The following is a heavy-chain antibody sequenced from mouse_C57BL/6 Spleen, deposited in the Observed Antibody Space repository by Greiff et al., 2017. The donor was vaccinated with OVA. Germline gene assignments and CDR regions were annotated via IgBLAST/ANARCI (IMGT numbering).Heavy chain of an antibody. CDR2: ISYDGSN. D-gene: IGHD4-1*01. Sequence: EVKLLESGPGLVKPSQSLSLTCSVTGYSITSGYYWNWIRQFPGNKLEWMGYISYDGSNNYNPSLKNRISITRDTSKNQFFLKLNSVTTEDTATYYCARRGTGTGYFDYWGQGTTLTVSS. CDR1: GYSITSGYY. J-gene: IGHJ2*01. V-gene: IGHV3-6*01. CDR3: ARRGTGTGYFDY.